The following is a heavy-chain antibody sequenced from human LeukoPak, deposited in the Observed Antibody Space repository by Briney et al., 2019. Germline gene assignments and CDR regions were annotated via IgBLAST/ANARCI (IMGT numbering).Heavy chain of an antibody. Sequence: SVKVSCKASGDTFSSYAISWVRQAPGQGLEWMGRIIPIIGIANYAQKFQGRVTITADKSTTTPYMELSSLRSADTAVYSCAREMNSSGYAIWGQGTLVTVSS. J-gene: IGHJ4*02. D-gene: IGHD3-22*01. CDR3: AREMNSSGYAI. CDR1: GDTFSSYA. CDR2: IIPIIGIA. V-gene: IGHV1-69*04.